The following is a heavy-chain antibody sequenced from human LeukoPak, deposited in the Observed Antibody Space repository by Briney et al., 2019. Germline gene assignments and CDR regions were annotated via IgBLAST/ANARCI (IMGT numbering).Heavy chain of an antibody. J-gene: IGHJ4*02. Sequence: GGSLRLSCAASGFTFSNAWMSWIRQAPGKGLEWVSLIYSAGSTYYADSVKGRFNISRDNSKNTLYLHMHSLRAEDTALYYCARYRGTYSNSYFDYWGQGTLVTVSS. CDR2: IYSAGST. D-gene: IGHD1-26*01. CDR3: ARYRGTYSNSYFDY. V-gene: IGHV3-66*01. CDR1: GFTFSNAW.